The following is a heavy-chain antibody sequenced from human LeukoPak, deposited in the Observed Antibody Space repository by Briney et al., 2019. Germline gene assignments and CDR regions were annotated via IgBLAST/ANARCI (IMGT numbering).Heavy chain of an antibody. CDR2: ISYDGSNK. Sequence: GGSLRLSCAASGFTFSRFAMHWVRQAPGKGLEWVAVISYDGSNKYYADSVKGRFTISRDNAKNSLYLQMNSLRAEDTAVYYCARDQSSVAGTTYNWFDPWGQGTLVTVSS. CDR3: ARDQSSVAGTTYNWFDP. V-gene: IGHV3-30*04. D-gene: IGHD6-19*01. J-gene: IGHJ5*02. CDR1: GFTFSRFA.